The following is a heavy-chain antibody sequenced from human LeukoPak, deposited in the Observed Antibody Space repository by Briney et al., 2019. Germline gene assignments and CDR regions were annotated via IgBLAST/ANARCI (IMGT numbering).Heavy chain of an antibody. J-gene: IGHJ5*02. CDR3: ARVRGGVRGVISFDP. CDR1: GVSITSYY. CDR2: VYYNGST. D-gene: IGHD3-10*01. Sequence: SETLSLTCTVTGVSITSYYWSWIRLPPGKGLEWIGYVYYNGSTKYNPSLKSRVTISVDTSQKQFSLKLGSVTAADPAVYYCARVRGGVRGVISFDPWGQGRLVTVSS. V-gene: IGHV4-59*01.